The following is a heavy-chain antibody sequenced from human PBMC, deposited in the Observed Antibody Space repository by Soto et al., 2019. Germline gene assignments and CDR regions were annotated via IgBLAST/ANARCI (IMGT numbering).Heavy chain of an antibody. Sequence: QVQLVESGGGLVQTSGSLRIACAASGFTFSDYYMSWVRQAPGKGLERVSYMSSSGNTIYYADSVKGRCTIYRDNPKNSVYLQMNSLRAEDTALYFCAKMSSENYYDPVFSWGQGTLVTVSS. CDR1: GFTFSDYY. V-gene: IGHV3-11*01. J-gene: IGHJ4*02. CDR2: MSSSGNTI. D-gene: IGHD3-22*01. CDR3: AKMSSENYYDPVFS.